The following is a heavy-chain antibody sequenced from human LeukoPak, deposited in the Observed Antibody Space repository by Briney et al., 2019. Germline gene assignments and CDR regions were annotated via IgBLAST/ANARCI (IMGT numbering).Heavy chain of an antibody. V-gene: IGHV1-2*02. D-gene: IGHD6-13*01. J-gene: IGHJ4*02. Sequence: GASVKVSCKASGYTFTGYYMHWVRQAPGQGLEWMGWINPNSGGTNYAQKFQGRVTMTRDTSISTAYMELSRLRSDDTAVYYCARVRGIAAAGEFDYWGQGTLVTVSS. CDR1: GYTFTGYY. CDR2: INPNSGGT. CDR3: ARVRGIAAAGEFDY.